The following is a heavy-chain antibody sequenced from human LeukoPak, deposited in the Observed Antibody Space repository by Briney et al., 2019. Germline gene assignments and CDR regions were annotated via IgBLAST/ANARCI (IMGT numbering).Heavy chain of an antibody. CDR3: ARVGYYSSNAFDI. D-gene: IGHD2-2*01. Sequence: GGSLRLSCAASRFTFSSHWVHWVRQAPGRGLVWVSRINRDGRSTTYADSVKGRFTISRDNAKNTLYLQMNCLRAEDTAVYYCARVGYYSSNAFDIWGQGTMVTVSS. V-gene: IGHV3-74*01. CDR1: RFTFSSHW. CDR2: INRDGRST. J-gene: IGHJ3*02.